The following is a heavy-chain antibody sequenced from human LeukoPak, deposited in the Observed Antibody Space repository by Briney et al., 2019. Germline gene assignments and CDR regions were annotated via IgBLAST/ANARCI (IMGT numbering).Heavy chain of an antibody. V-gene: IGHV3-7*01. J-gene: IGHJ4*02. Sequence: TGGSLRLSCAASGFTFSSNWMSWVRQAPGKGLEWVADIKQDGSEKYYVDSVKGRFTISRDNAKNSLYLQMNSLRAEDTAVYYCARDRRITFGGVTADWGQGTLVTVSS. D-gene: IGHD3-16*01. CDR1: GFTFSSNW. CDR2: IKQDGSEK. CDR3: ARDRRITFGGVTAD.